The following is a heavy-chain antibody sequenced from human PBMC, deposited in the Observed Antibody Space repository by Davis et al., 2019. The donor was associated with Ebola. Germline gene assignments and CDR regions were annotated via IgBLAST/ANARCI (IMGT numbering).Heavy chain of an antibody. CDR2: FDPEDGET. D-gene: IGHD6-6*01. V-gene: IGHV1-24*01. J-gene: IGHJ6*02. CDR1: GYTLTELS. Sequence: ASVKVSCKVSGYTLTELSMHWVRQAPGKGLEWMGGFDPEDGETIYAQKFQGRVTMTEDTSTDTAYMELSSLRSEDTAVYYCATARLLSIAVSSGGMDVWGQGTTVTVSS. CDR3: ATARLLSIAVSSGGMDV.